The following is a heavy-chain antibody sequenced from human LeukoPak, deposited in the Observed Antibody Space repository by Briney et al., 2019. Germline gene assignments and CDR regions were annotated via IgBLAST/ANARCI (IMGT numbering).Heavy chain of an antibody. J-gene: IGHJ6*03. CDR2: INPNSGGT. V-gene: IGHV1-2*02. CDR1: GYTFTGYY. CDR3: ARGYCSSTSCYTEYYYYYMDV. D-gene: IGHD2-2*02. Sequence: ASVKVSCKASGYTFTGYYMHWVRQAPGQGLEWMGWINPNSGGTNYAQKFQGRVTMTRDTSISTAYMELSRLRSDDTAVYYCARGYCSSTSCYTEYYYYYMDVWGEGTTVTVSS.